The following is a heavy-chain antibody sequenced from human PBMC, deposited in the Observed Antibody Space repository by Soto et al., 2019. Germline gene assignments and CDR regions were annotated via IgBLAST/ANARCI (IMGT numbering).Heavy chain of an antibody. D-gene: IGHD2-15*01. CDR3: ARELQGLYYFDY. J-gene: IGHJ4*02. CDR1: GYTFIGYA. Sequence: GASVKVSCKASGYTFIGYAIHWVRQAPGQRLEWMGWINAGNGNTKYSQKFQGRVTITRDTSASTAYMELTSLRSEDTAVYYCARELQGLYYFDYWGQGTLVTVSS. CDR2: INAGNGNT. V-gene: IGHV1-3*01.